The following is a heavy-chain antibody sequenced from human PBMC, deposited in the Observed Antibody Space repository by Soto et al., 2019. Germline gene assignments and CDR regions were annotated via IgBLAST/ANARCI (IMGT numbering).Heavy chain of an antibody. J-gene: IGHJ5*02. CDR1: GYTFTSYG. V-gene: IGHV1-3*01. D-gene: IGHD6-13*01. Sequence: ASVKVSCKASGYTFTSYGIHWVRQAPGQRLEGMGWIDSANGDTKYSPKFQGRVTITRDTSASTAYMELSSLRSEDTAVYYCVRRHVSATGIDWFDPWGQGTLVTVSS. CDR2: IDSANGDT. CDR3: VRRHVSATGIDWFDP.